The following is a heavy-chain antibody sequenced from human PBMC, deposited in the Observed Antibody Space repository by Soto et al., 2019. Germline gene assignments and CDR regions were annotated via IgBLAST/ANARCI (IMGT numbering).Heavy chain of an antibody. D-gene: IGHD3-10*01. Sequence: ASVKVSCKASGFTFTSSAVQWVRQARGQRLEWIGWIVVGSGNTNYAQKFQERVTITRDMSTSTAYMELSSLRSEDTAVYYCAADWSHLRYYCYGMDVWGQGTTVTVSS. CDR2: IVVGSGNT. V-gene: IGHV1-58*01. CDR1: GFTFTSSA. J-gene: IGHJ6*02. CDR3: AADWSHLRYYCYGMDV.